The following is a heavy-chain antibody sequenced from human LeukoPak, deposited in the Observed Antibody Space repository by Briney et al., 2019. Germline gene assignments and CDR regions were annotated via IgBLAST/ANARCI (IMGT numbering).Heavy chain of an antibody. J-gene: IGHJ4*02. V-gene: IGHV1-18*01. CDR2: ISAYNGNT. Sequence: ASVKVSCKASGYTFTSNGISWVRPAPGQGLEWMGWISAYNGNTNYAQKLQGRVTMTTDTSTSTAYMELRSLRSDDTAVYYCARYDSWQEGEGTLDYWGQGTLVTVSS. CDR3: ARYDSWQEGEGTLDY. D-gene: IGHD3-22*01. CDR1: GYTFTSNG.